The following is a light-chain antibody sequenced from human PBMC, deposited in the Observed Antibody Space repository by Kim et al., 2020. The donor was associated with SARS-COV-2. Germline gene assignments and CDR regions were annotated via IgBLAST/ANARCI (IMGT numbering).Light chain of an antibody. Sequence: SSELTQDPAVSVALGQTVRITCQGDSLRSYYASWYQQKPGQAPQLVMQGKNNRPSGIPDRFSGSGSGNTASLTITGAQAEDEADYYCNCRDSRGSHVVFGGGTQLTVL. CDR3: NCRDSRGSHVV. CDR2: GKN. CDR1: SLRSYY. J-gene: IGLJ3*02. V-gene: IGLV3-19*01.